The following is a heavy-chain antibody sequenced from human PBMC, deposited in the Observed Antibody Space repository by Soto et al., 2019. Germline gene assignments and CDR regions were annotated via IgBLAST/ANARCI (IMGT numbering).Heavy chain of an antibody. V-gene: IGHV4-31*03. CDR3: ARGGWSSSRRRLFDY. D-gene: IGHD6-13*01. CDR1: GGSISSGGYY. Sequence: SETLSLTCTVSGGSISSGGYYWSWIRQHPGKGLEWIGYIYYSGSTYYNPSLKSRVTISVDTSKNQFSLKLSSVTAADTAVYYCARGGWSSSRRRLFDYWGQGTLVTVSS. CDR2: IYYSGST. J-gene: IGHJ4*02.